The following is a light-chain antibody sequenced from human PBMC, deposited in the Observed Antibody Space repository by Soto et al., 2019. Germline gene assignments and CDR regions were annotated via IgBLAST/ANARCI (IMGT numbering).Light chain of an antibody. J-gene: IGLJ1*01. CDR1: SSDIGNYHL. Sequence: QSALTQPASVSGSPGQSITISCAGTSSDIGNYHLVSWYQQHPGKAPKLIICEVNKRPSGISDRFSGSKSGNTASLTISGLQAEDEADYYCCSYAGTVAYVFGSGTRSPS. CDR3: CSYAGTVAYV. V-gene: IGLV2-23*02. CDR2: EVN.